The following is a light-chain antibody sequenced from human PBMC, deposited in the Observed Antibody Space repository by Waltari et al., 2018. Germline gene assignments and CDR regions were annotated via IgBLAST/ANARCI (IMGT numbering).Light chain of an antibody. Sequence: DIVMTQSPDSLAVSLGERAPINCKSSQSVLYSSNNKSYLSWFQQKPGQPPKLLFYGASTRESGVPDRFSGSGSGTDFTLTISSLQAEDVAVYYCQQYYAAPWTFGQGTMVEIK. J-gene: IGKJ1*01. CDR3: QQYYAAPWT. V-gene: IGKV4-1*01. CDR2: GAS. CDR1: QSVLYSSNNKSY.